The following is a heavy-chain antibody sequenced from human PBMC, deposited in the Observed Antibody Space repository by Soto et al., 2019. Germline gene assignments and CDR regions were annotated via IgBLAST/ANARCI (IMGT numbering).Heavy chain of an antibody. V-gene: IGHV4-59*01. Sequence: SETLSLTCTVSGGSISSYYRSWIRQPPGKGLEWIGYIYYSGSTNYNPSLKRRVTISVDTPKNQFSLKLSSVTAADTAVYYCARVAPRPKYSSSSSGNWFDPWGQGTLVTVSS. CDR3: ARVAPRPKYSSSSSGNWFDP. J-gene: IGHJ5*02. D-gene: IGHD6-6*01. CDR2: IYYSGST. CDR1: GGSISSYY.